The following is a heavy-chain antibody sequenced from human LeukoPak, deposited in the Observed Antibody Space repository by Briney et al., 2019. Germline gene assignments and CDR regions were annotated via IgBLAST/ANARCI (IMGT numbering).Heavy chain of an antibody. CDR2: IYTSGST. Sequence: SETLSLTCTVSGGSVTRGAYSWTWIRQPVGKGLEWIGRIYTSGSTNYNPSLKSRVTISVDTSKNQFSLKLSSVTAADTAVYYCAVRIAAISDAFDIWGQGTMVTVSS. D-gene: IGHD6-25*01. CDR1: GGSVTRGAYS. J-gene: IGHJ3*02. CDR3: AVRIAAISDAFDI. V-gene: IGHV4-61*10.